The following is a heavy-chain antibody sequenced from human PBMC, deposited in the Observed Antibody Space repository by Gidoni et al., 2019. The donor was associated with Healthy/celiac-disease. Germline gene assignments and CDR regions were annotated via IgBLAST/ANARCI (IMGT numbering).Heavy chain of an antibody. Sequence: EVQLVEAGGGLVQPGGSLRRAGAASGFTFSSYCMSWVCQAPGKGLAWGSAISGSGGSTYYADSVKGRFTIPRDNSKTTLYLQMDSLRAEDTAVYYCAKAAQWLVQYYFDYWGQGTLVTVSS. J-gene: IGHJ4*02. CDR2: ISGSGGST. CDR1: GFTFSSYC. V-gene: IGHV3-23*04. D-gene: IGHD6-19*01. CDR3: AKAAQWLVQYYFDY.